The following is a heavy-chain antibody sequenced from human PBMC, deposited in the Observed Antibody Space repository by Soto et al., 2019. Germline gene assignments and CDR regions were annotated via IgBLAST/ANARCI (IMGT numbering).Heavy chain of an antibody. CDR2: IYYSGST. D-gene: IGHD4-17*01. V-gene: IGHV4-39*01. J-gene: IGHJ4*02. CDR3: ARVCYGDYVDY. Sequence: SETLSLTCTVSGGSISSSSYYWGWIRQPPGKGLEWIGSIYYSGSTYYNPSLKSRVTISVDTSKNQFSLKLSSVTAADTAVYYCARVCYGDYVDYWGQGTLVTVSS. CDR1: GGSISSSSYY.